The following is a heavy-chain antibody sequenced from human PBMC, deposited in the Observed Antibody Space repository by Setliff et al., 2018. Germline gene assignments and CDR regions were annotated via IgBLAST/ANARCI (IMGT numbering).Heavy chain of an antibody. J-gene: IGHJ4*02. CDR2: ISHGVST. CDR1: GASVTSFDYY. CDR3: ARTHCTTTSCFYFHY. V-gene: IGHV4-30-4*01. Sequence: KPSETLSLTCTVSGASVTSFDYYWSWIRQPPGKGLEYIGHISHGVSTSYSPSLKSRLSISADTSRNQFPLKLTSVTAADTAVYYCARTHCTTTSCFYFHYWGQGTVVTVSS. D-gene: IGHD2-2*01.